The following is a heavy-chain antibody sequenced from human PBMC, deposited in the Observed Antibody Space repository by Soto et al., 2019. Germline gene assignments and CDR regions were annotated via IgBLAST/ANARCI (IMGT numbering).Heavy chain of an antibody. CDR2: ISSSSSYI. CDR3: ARVGPFIWFGELPLDY. D-gene: IGHD3-10*01. Sequence: PGGSLRLSCAASGFTFSSYSMNWVRQAPGKGLEWVSSISSSSSYIYYADSVKGRFTISRDNAKNSLYLQMNGLRAEDTAVYYCARVGPFIWFGELPLDYWGQGTLVTVSS. J-gene: IGHJ4*02. V-gene: IGHV3-21*01. CDR1: GFTFSSYS.